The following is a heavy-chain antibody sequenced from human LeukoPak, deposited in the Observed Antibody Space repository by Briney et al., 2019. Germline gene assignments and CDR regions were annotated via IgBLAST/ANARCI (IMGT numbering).Heavy chain of an antibody. J-gene: IGHJ3*02. D-gene: IGHD3-22*01. V-gene: IGHV1-46*01. Sequence: ASVKVSCKASGYTFTSYYMHWVRQAPGQGLEWMGIINPSGGSTSYAQKFQGRVTMTRDMSTSTVYMELSSLRSEDTAVYYCAREMRGYDSSGYYSSGGAFDIWGQGTMVTVSS. CDR2: INPSGGST. CDR3: AREMRGYDSSGYYSSGGAFDI. CDR1: GYTFTSYY.